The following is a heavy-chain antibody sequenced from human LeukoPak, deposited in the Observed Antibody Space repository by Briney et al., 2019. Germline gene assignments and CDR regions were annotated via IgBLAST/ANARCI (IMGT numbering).Heavy chain of an antibody. J-gene: IGHJ4*01. CDR1: GFTFNSYA. CDR3: ARPPGVATGYFDY. CDR2: ISYDGSNK. V-gene: IGHV3-30-3*01. D-gene: IGHD5-12*01. Sequence: PGGSLRLSCAASGFTFNSYAMHWVRQAPGKGLEWVAVISYDGSNKYYADSVKGRFTISRDNSKNTLYLQMNSLRAEDTAVYYCARPPGVATGYFDYWGHGTLVTVSS.